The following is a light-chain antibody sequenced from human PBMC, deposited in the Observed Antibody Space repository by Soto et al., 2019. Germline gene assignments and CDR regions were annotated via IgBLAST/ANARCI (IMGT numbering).Light chain of an antibody. V-gene: IGLV4-69*01. CDR3: QTWGTGIVV. CDR1: SGHSSYA. Sequence: QPVLTQSPSASASLGASVKLTCTLSSGHSSYAIAWHQQQAEKGPRYLMKLNSDGSHRKGDGIPDRFSGSRSGAERYLTISSLQSEDEADYYCQTWGTGIVVFGGGTKLTVL. J-gene: IGLJ2*01. CDR2: LNSDGSH.